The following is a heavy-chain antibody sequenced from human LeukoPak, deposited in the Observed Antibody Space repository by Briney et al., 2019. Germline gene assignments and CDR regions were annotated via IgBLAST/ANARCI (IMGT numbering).Heavy chain of an antibody. CDR3: AAELDDDIMTGYSQP. V-gene: IGHV1-58*02. J-gene: IGHJ5*02. CDR1: GFTFRSSA. CDR2: IVVGSGKT. D-gene: IGHD3-9*01. Sequence: ASVEVPCMASGFTFRSSAIQWVRQARGQRLEWIGWIVVGSGKTNYARKFQERVTITRDMSTSTAHMELSSLRSEDTAVYYCAAELDDDIMTGYSQPWGQGTLVTVSS.